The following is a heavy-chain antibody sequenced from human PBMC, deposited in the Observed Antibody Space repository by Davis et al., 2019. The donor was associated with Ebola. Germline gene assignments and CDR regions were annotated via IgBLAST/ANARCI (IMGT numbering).Heavy chain of an antibody. V-gene: IGHV3-74*01. CDR2: INSDGSST. CDR1: GFTFSSYW. J-gene: IGHJ4*02. CDR3: AKDLIAALRAFDY. D-gene: IGHD6-6*01. Sequence: GESLKISCAASGFTFSSYWMHWVRQAPGKGLVWVSRINSDGSSTSYADSVKGRFTISRDNAKNTLYLQMNSLRAEDTAVYYCAKDLIAALRAFDYWGQGTLVTVSS.